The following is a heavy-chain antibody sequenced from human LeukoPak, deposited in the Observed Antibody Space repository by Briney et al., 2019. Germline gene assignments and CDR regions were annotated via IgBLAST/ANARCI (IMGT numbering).Heavy chain of an antibody. D-gene: IGHD6-6*01. J-gene: IGHJ4*02. CDR1: GFTFSSYL. V-gene: IGHV3-7*01. CDR2: IKRDGSVK. Sequence: GGSLRLSCAASGFTFSSYLMNWVRQAPGKGLEWVATIKRDGSVKNYVGSVKGRFTVSRDNAKSLVYLQMSSLRAEDTAVYYCARDPAAAPYFDYWGQGALVTVSP. CDR3: ARDPAAAPYFDY.